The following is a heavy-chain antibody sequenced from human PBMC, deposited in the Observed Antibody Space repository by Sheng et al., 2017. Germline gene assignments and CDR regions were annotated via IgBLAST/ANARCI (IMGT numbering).Heavy chain of an antibody. V-gene: IGHV3-64*01. Sequence: EVQLVESGGGLVQPGGSLRLSCAASGFTFSSYAMHWVRQAPGKGLEYVSAISSNGGSTYYANSVKGRFTISRDNSKNTLYLQMGSLRAEDMAVYYCAREGMTPDAFDSLGPRDNGHRLF. CDR1: GFTFSSYA. J-gene: IGHJ3*01. CDR3: AREGMTPDAFDS. CDR2: ISSNGGST.